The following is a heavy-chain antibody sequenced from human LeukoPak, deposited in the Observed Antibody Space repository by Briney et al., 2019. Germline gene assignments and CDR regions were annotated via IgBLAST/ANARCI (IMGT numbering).Heavy chain of an antibody. J-gene: IGHJ6*03. CDR1: GFTVSSNY. D-gene: IGHD6-13*01. V-gene: IGHV3-66*01. Sequence: GGSLRLSCAASGFTVSSNYMSWVRQAPGKGLEWVSVIYSGGSTYYADSVKGRFTISRDNSKNTLYLQMNSLRAEDTAVYYCARVETLRSAAGTGATYYYYYYMDVWGKGTTVTVSS. CDR2: IYSGGST. CDR3: ARVETLRSAAGTGATYYYYYYMDV.